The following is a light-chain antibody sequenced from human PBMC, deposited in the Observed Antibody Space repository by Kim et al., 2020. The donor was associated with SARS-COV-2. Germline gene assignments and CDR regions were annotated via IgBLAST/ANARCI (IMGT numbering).Light chain of an antibody. CDR3: HQTSALPLT. V-gene: IGKV6-21*02. Sequence: EIVLTQSPDFQSGTPKEKVTITCRASQSIGSSLHWYQQKPDQSPKLLNKYASQSTSGVPSRFSGSGSGTDFTLTINSLEVEDAATYYSHQTSALPLTVGGGTTVDIK. CDR2: YAS. J-gene: IGKJ4*01. CDR1: QSIGSS.